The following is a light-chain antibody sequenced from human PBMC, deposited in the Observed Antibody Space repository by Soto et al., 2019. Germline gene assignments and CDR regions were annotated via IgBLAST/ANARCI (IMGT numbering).Light chain of an antibody. CDR2: CAS. Sequence: EIVLTQSPGTLSLSPGERATLSCRARQSVSSNYLAWYQQKPGQAPRLLIYCASSRSTGIPDRCSGSGSGTDLTLTISRLEPEDFGVYYCQPYCSSLSITFGQGTRLEIK. J-gene: IGKJ5*01. V-gene: IGKV3-20*01. CDR3: QPYCSSLSIT. CDR1: QSVSSNY.